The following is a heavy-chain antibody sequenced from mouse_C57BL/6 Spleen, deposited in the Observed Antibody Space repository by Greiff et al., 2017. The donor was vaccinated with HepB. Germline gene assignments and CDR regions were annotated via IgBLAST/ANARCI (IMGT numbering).Heavy chain of an antibody. CDR2: ISNGGGST. V-gene: IGHV5-12*01. CDR1: GFTFSDYY. J-gene: IGHJ4*01. Sequence: EVQRVESGGGLVQPGGSLKLSCAASGFTFSDYYMYWVRQTPEKRLEWVAYISNGGGSTYYPDTVKGRFTISRDNAKNTLYLQMSRLKSEDTAMYYCAIEGAMDYWGQGTSVTVSS. CDR3: AIEGAMDY.